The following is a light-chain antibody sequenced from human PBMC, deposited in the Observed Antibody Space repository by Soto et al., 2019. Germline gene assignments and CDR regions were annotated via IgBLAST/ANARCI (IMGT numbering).Light chain of an antibody. CDR3: QQTYSTLWT. J-gene: IGKJ1*01. Sequence: DIQMTQSPSSLSASVGDRVTITCRASQSISDYLNWYQQKPGKAPKLLIYDATTLGSGVPSRFSGSGSGTDFTLTISSLQPEDSASYFCQQTYSTLWTFGQGTKVEVK. CDR2: DAT. CDR1: QSISDY. V-gene: IGKV1-39*01.